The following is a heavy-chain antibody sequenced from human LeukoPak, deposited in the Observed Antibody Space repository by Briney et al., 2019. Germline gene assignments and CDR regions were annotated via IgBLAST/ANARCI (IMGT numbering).Heavy chain of an antibody. CDR2: INPSGGST. D-gene: IGHD2-2*01. Sequence: ASVKVSCKASGPTFTSNFIHWVRQAPGQGLEWMGIINPSGGSTSCAQKFQGRVTMTRDTSTSTVYMELSSLRSEDTAVYYCASDSSKNSLADPWGQGTLVTGSS. V-gene: IGHV1-46*01. CDR1: GPTFTSNF. CDR3: ASDSSKNSLADP. J-gene: IGHJ5*02.